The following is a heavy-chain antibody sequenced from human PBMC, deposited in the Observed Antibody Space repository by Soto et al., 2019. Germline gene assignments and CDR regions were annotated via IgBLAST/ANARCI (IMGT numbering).Heavy chain of an antibody. J-gene: IGHJ6*02. Sequence: ASVKVSCKVSGYTLTELSMHWVRQAPGKGLEWMGGFDPEDGETIYAQKFQGRVTMTEDTSTDTAYMELSSLGSEDTAVYYCASYSSSSYGMDVWGQGTTVTVSS. CDR1: GYTLTELS. CDR3: ASYSSSSYGMDV. D-gene: IGHD6-13*01. CDR2: FDPEDGET. V-gene: IGHV1-24*01.